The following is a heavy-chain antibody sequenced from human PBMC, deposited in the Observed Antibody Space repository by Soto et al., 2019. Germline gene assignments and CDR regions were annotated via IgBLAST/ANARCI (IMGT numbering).Heavy chain of an antibody. CDR3: AKDLNGSGRIVPYDY. V-gene: IGHV3-30*18. CDR1: GFTFSSYG. Sequence: GGSLRLSCAASGFTFSSYGMHWVRQAPGKGLEWVAVISYDGSNKYYADSVKGRFTISRDNSKNTLYLQMNSLRAEDTAVYYCAKDLNGSGRIVPYDYWGQGTLVTVSS. J-gene: IGHJ4*02. D-gene: IGHD3-10*01. CDR2: ISYDGSNK.